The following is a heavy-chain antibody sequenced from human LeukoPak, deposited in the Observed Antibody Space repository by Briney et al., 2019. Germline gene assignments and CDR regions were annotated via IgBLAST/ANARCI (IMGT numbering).Heavy chain of an antibody. V-gene: IGHV3-23*01. J-gene: IGHJ4*02. D-gene: IGHD3-10*01. CDR2: ISGSGDST. CDR3: AQVPYRYFGSGSYQFDY. CDR1: GFIFTDYA. Sequence: GGSLRLSCAASGFIFTDYAMAWVRQAPGKGLEWVSAISGSGDSTYYADSVKGRFTISRDNSKNTLYMQMNSLRADDTAIYYCAQVPYRYFGSGSYQFDYWGQGTLVTVSS.